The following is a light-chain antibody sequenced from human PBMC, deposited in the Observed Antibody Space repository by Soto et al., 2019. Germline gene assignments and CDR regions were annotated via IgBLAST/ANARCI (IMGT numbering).Light chain of an antibody. Sequence: EIVLTQSPATLSLSPGERATLSCRASQSVSRSLAWYQQKPGQPPRLLMYEASNRATGTPARFSGSGSGTDFTLTISSLEPEDFAVYYCQQRSDWPPVYTFGQGTKLEI. CDR3: QQRSDWPPVYT. CDR2: EAS. CDR1: QSVSRS. J-gene: IGKJ2*01. V-gene: IGKV3-11*01.